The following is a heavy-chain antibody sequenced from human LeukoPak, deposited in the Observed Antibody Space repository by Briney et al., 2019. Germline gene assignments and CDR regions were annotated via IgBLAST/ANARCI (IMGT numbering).Heavy chain of an antibody. CDR1: GFSFSDYG. D-gene: IGHD3-22*01. CDR2: IGSGGHT. V-gene: IGHV3-69-1*01. Sequence: GGSLRLSCDTSGFSFSDYGMNWVRQAPGKGLEWVSSIGSGGHTFCADSVKGRFTISRDNAKNSMYLQMNSLRAEDTAVYYCARGGYPRYWGQGSLVTVSS. CDR3: ARGGYPRY. J-gene: IGHJ4*02.